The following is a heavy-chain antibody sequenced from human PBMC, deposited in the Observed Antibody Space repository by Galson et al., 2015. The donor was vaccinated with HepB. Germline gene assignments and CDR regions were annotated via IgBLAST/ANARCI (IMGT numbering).Heavy chain of an antibody. Sequence: SLRLSCAASGFTFSSYSMNWVRQAPGKGLEWVSSISSSSGYIYYADSVKGRFTISRDNAKNSLYLQMNSLRAEDTAVYYCARVRLLWFGELLSPADYWGQGTLVTVSS. CDR2: ISSSSGYI. D-gene: IGHD3-10*01. J-gene: IGHJ4*02. CDR3: ARVRLLWFGELLSPADY. CDR1: GFTFSSYS. V-gene: IGHV3-21*01.